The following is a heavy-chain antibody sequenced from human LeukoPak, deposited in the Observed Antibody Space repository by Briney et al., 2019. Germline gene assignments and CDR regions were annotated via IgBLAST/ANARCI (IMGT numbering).Heavy chain of an antibody. J-gene: IGHJ4*02. CDR3: AKDLSSLGCSSTNCYTFDY. V-gene: IGHV3-9*01. CDR1: GFTFDDYA. CDR2: ISWNSGSI. D-gene: IGHD2-2*02. Sequence: GGSLRLSCAASGFTFDDYAMHWVRQAPGKGLEWVSGISWNSGSIGYADPVKGRFTISRDNAKNSLYLQMNSLRAEDTALYYCAKDLSSLGCSSTNCYTFDYWGQGTLVTVSS.